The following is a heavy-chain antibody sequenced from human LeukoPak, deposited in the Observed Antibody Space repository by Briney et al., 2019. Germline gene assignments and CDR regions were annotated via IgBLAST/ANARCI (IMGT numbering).Heavy chain of an antibody. J-gene: IGHJ5*02. Sequence: SETLSLTCTVSGASISTYYWSWIRQPPGKGLEWIGYIDYSGSTNYNPSLKSRVTISVDTSKNQFSLKLSSVTAADTAVYYCARHVTTVVTRNWFDPWGQGTLVTVSS. V-gene: IGHV4-59*01. CDR1: GASISTYY. D-gene: IGHD4-23*01. CDR2: IDYSGST. CDR3: ARHVTTVVTRNWFDP.